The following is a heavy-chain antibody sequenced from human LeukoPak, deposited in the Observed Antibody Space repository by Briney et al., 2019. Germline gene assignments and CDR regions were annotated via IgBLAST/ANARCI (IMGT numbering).Heavy chain of an antibody. Sequence: ASVKVSCKASGYTFKNYGVSWVRQAPGHGPEWMGWISAYNGNTNYAQKLQGRVTMTTDTSTSTAYMELRSLRSDDTAVYYCARDYYYDSSGPFDYWGQGTLVTVSS. V-gene: IGHV1-18*01. J-gene: IGHJ4*02. CDR3: ARDYYYDSSGPFDY. D-gene: IGHD3-22*01. CDR1: GYTFKNYG. CDR2: ISAYNGNT.